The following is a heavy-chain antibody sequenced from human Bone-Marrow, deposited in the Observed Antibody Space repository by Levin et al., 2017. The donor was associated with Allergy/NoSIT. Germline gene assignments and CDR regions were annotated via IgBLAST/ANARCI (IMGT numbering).Heavy chain of an antibody. J-gene: IGHJ4*02. D-gene: IGHD2-21*02. CDR2: IYSGGTT. CDR1: GFTVYNNY. Sequence: AGGSLRLSCAVSGFTVYNNYMSWVRQAPGKGLEWVSLIYSGGTTQYADSVKGRFTISRDSSKNTLYLQMNSLTPEDTAMYYCARNVPVTANGYWGQGSVVTVSS. CDR3: ARNVPVTANGY. V-gene: IGHV3-66*01.